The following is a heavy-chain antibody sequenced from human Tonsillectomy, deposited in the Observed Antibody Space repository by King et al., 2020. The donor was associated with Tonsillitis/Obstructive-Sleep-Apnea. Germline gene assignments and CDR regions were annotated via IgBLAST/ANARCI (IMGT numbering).Heavy chain of an antibody. J-gene: IGHJ6*03. D-gene: IGHD5-24*01. CDR2: IYPGDSYT. CDR1: GYSFTSYW. CDR3: ARGEIGTGTYYYYYMDV. V-gene: IGHV5-51*01. Sequence: VQLVESGAEVKKPGESLKISCKGSGYSFTSYWIGWVRQMPGKGLEWMGIIYPGDSYTRYSPSFQGQVTISADKSIRTAYLQWSSLKASDTAMYYCARGEIGTGTYYYYYMDVWGKGTTVTVSS.